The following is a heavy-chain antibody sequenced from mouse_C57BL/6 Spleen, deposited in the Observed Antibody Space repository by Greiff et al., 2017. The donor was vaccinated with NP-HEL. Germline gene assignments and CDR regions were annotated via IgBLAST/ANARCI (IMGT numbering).Heavy chain of an antibody. CDR3: ASRANWDWFAY. V-gene: IGHV1-4*01. CDR2: INPSSGYT. J-gene: IGHJ3*01. CDR1: GYTFTSYT. D-gene: IGHD4-1*01. Sequence: QVQLQQSGAELARPGASVKMSCKASGYTFTSYTMHWVKQRPGQGLEWIGYINPSSGYTKYNQKFKDKATLTADKSSSTAYMQLSSLSSEDSAVYYCASRANWDWFAYWGQGTLVTVSA.